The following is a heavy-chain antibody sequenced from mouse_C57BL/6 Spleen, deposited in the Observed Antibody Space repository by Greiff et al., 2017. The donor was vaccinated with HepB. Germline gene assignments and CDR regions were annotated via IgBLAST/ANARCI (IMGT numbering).Heavy chain of an antibody. CDR1: GYTFTDYN. V-gene: IGHV1-18*01. CDR2: INPNNGGT. D-gene: IGHD4-1*01. Sequence: VHVKQSGPELVKPGASVKIPCKASGYTFTDYNMDWVKQSHGKSLEWIGDINPNNGGTIYNQKFKGKATLTVDKSSSTAYMELRSLTSEDTAVYYCARRANWVYAMDYWGQGTSVTVSS. CDR3: ARRANWVYAMDY. J-gene: IGHJ4*01.